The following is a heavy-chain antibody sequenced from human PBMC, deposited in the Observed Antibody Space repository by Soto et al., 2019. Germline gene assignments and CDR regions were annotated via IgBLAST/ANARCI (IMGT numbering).Heavy chain of an antibody. J-gene: IGHJ4*02. CDR2: ISYDGSNK. CDR3: ALIDYYGSGSYFGPGY. CDR1: GFTFSSYA. D-gene: IGHD3-10*01. Sequence: QVQLVESGGGVVQPGRSLRLSCAASGFTFSSYAMHWVRQAPGKGLEWVAVISYDGSNKYYADSVKGRFTISRDNSKNTLYLQMNSLRAEDTAMYYCALIDYYGSGSYFGPGYWGQGTLVTVSS. V-gene: IGHV3-30-3*01.